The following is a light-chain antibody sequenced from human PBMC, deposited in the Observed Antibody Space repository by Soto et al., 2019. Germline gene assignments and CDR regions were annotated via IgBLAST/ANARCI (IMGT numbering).Light chain of an antibody. J-gene: IGLJ1*01. Sequence: QSAPTQPPSVSGYPGQSVTISCTGTSSDVGSSNGVSWYQQPPGTAPKLMIYDVSNRPSGVPDRFSGSKSGNTASLTISGLQAEDEADYYCSSYTSSSTYVFGTGTKLTVL. CDR1: SSDVGSSNG. CDR3: SSYTSSSTYV. CDR2: DVS. V-gene: IGLV2-18*02.